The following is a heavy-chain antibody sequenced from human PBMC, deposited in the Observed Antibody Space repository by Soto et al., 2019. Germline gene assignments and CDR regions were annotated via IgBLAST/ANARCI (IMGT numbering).Heavy chain of an antibody. Sequence: SETLSLTCVVSGYSISTAYYWGWIRQPPGKGLEWIGSVYYTATTDYNPSLKSLVTISADTSKTQFSLNLRSVTAADTAVYSCARDLAAVPRAFDYWGRGTLVTVSS. CDR3: ARDLAAVPRAFDY. CDR1: GYSISTAYY. J-gene: IGHJ4*02. V-gene: IGHV4-38-2*02. D-gene: IGHD6-13*01. CDR2: VYYTATT.